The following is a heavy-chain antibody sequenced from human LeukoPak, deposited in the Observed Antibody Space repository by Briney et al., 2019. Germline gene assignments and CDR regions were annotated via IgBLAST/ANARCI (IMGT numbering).Heavy chain of an antibody. CDR1: GFTFSSNW. J-gene: IGHJ4*02. V-gene: IGHV3-74*01. CDR2: INSDGSST. D-gene: IGHD6-19*01. CDR3: ARGGRIAVANFDY. Sequence: GGSLRLSCAASGFTFSSNWMHWVRQAPGKGLVWVSRINSDGSSTSYADSVKGRFTISRDNAKNTLYLQMNSLRAEDTAVYYCARGGRIAVANFDYWGQGTLVTVSS.